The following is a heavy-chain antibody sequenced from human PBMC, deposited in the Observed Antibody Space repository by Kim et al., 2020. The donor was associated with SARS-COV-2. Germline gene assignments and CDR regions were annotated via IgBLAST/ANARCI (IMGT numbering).Heavy chain of an antibody. D-gene: IGHD6-6*01. Sequence: NDYAVSVKSRITINPDTSKNQFSLQLNSVTPEDTAVYYCGKELFPYGMDVWGQGTTVTVSS. CDR2: N. V-gene: IGHV6-1*01. CDR3: GKELFPYGMDV. J-gene: IGHJ6*02.